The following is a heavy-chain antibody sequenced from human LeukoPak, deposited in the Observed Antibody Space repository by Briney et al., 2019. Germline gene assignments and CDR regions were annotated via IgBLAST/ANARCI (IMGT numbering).Heavy chain of an antibody. Sequence: ASVKVSCKASGYTFTGYYMHWVRQAPGQGLEWMGWINPNSGGTNYAQKFQGRVTMTRDTSISTAYMELSRLRSDDTAVYYCARSHDILTGYYPSYYYYYGMDVWGQGTTVTVSS. D-gene: IGHD3-9*01. CDR1: GYTFTGYY. J-gene: IGHJ6*02. CDR3: ARSHDILTGYYPSYYYYYGMDV. CDR2: INPNSGGT. V-gene: IGHV1-2*02.